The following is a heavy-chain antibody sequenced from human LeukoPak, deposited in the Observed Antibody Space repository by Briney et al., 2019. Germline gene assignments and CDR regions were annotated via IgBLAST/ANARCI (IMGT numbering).Heavy chain of an antibody. J-gene: IGHJ4*02. D-gene: IGHD1-26*01. CDR1: GYTFTGYY. CDR3: ARDLIVGAYRRFDY. Sequence: ALVKVSCKASGYTFTGYYMHWVRQAPGQGLEWMGWINPNSGGTNYAQKFQGRVTMTRDTSISTAYMELSRLRSDDTAVYYCARDLIVGAYRRFDYWGQGTLVTVSS. CDR2: INPNSGGT. V-gene: IGHV1-2*02.